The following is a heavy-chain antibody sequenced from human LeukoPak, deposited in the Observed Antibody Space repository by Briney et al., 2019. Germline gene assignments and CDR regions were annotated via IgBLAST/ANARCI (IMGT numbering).Heavy chain of an antibody. CDR1: GGSIGRSTYY. D-gene: IGHD2-8*02. CDR2: IYYSGNT. Sequence: SETLSLTCTVSGGSIGRSTYYWGCIRQPPGKGLEWIGNIYYSGNTYYNPSLKSRVTISVDTSKNQFSLKLSSVTAADTAVYYCARDTGGYYFDSWGQGTLVTVSS. V-gene: IGHV4-39*02. CDR3: ARDTGGYYFDS. J-gene: IGHJ4*02.